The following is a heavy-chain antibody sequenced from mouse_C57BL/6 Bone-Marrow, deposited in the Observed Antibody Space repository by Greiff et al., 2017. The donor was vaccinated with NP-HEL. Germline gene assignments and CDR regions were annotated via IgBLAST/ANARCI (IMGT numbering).Heavy chain of an antibody. Sequence: VQLQQSGAELARPGASVKLSCKASGYTFPDYDMSWVKQSTGQSLEWLGEIYPRNGTTYYNQKFKGQAPLTADTSSSTAYMELRSLTSEDSAVYYCARWLLAWFAYWGQGTLVTVSA. CDR1: GYTFPDYD. J-gene: IGHJ3*01. CDR2: IYPRNGTT. CDR3: ARWLLAWFAY. D-gene: IGHD2-3*01. V-gene: IGHV1-81*01.